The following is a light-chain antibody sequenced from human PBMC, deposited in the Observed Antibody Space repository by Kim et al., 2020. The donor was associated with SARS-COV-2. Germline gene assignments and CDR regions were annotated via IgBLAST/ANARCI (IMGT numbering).Light chain of an antibody. V-gene: IGKV1-17*02. J-gene: IGKJ5*01. CDR2: GAS. Sequence: ASVGDRVTITRRARQDIRIDLGWYQQNPGSAPKRLIYGASSLQSGVPSRFSGSGSGTEFTLTISNLQPEDFATYFCLQHNTYPIAFGQGTRLEIK. CDR1: QDIRID. CDR3: LQHNTYPIA.